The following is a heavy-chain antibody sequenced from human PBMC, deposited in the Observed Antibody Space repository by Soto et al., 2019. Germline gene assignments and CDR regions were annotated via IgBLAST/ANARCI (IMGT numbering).Heavy chain of an antibody. D-gene: IGHD3-10*01. Sequence: GGSLRLSCAASGFTFISYAMSWVRQAPGKGLEWVSAIVASGGSTFYTDSVKGRFTISRDNSKNTVYLQMNSLRVDDTAVYYCTKRMFRGLFDYWGQGTLVTVS. V-gene: IGHV3-23*01. CDR1: GFTFISYA. CDR3: TKRMFRGLFDY. J-gene: IGHJ4*02. CDR2: IVASGGST.